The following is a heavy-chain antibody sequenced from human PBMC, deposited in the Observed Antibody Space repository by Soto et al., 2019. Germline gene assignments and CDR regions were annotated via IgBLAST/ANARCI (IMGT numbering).Heavy chain of an antibody. CDR2: IRSKAYGGTT. CDR1: GFTFGDYA. J-gene: IGHJ4*02. V-gene: IGHV3-49*03. CDR3: TRDYIAVAATDY. Sequence: PGGSLRLSCTASGFTFGDYAMSWFRQAPGKGLEWVGFIRSKAYGGTTEYAASVKGRFIISRDDSKSVAYLQTNSLKTEDTAVYYCTRDYIAVAATDYWGQGTLVTVSS. D-gene: IGHD6-19*01.